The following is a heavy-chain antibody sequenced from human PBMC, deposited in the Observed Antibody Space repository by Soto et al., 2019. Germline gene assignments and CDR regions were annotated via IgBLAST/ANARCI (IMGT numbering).Heavy chain of an antibody. D-gene: IGHD3-16*01. V-gene: IGHV3-23*01. Sequence: PGGSLRLSCAASGFTFSSYAMSWVRQAPGKGLEWVSGLSGSGAGTYYADSVKGRFTISRDNSKSTLDLQMNSLGAEDTAIYYCAKEGIRRMTDFDYWGKGTLVTVS. J-gene: IGHJ4*02. CDR2: LSGSGAGT. CDR1: GFTFSSYA. CDR3: AKEGIRRMTDFDY.